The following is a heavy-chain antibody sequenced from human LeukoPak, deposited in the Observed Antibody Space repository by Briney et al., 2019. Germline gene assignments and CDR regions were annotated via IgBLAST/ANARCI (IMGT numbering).Heavy chain of an antibody. CDR1: GFTFSSYA. CDR2: ISGSGGST. V-gene: IGHV3-23*01. Sequence: GGSLRLSCAASGFTFSSYAMSRVRQAPGKGLEWVSAISGSGGSTHYADSVKGRFTISRDNSKNTLYLEMNSLRAEDTAVYYCAKSRIQLWSIYDSWGQGTLVTVSS. J-gene: IGHJ4*02. CDR3: AKSRIQLWSIYDS. D-gene: IGHD5-18*01.